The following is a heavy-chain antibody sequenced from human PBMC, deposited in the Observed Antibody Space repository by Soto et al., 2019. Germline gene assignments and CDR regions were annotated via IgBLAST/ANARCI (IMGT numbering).Heavy chain of an antibody. Sequence: QVQLVQSGAEVKKPWASVKVSCKTSGYTFTTYGVSWVRQAPGLGLEWMGWISGYNGNTNSAPKFQGRISMITDTSTSSEYMELRSLRCDDTAVYYFACYERVHGTGDNCENCFDYWGQGTLVTVSS. CDR2: ISGYNGNT. CDR1: GYTFTTYG. V-gene: IGHV1-18*01. J-gene: IGHJ4*02. D-gene: IGHD2-8*02. CDR3: ACYERVHGTGDNCENCFDY.